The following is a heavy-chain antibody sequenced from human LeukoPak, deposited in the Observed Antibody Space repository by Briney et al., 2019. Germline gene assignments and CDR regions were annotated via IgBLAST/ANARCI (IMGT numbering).Heavy chain of an antibody. Sequence: GESVKISCKVSGYSFTSYWIGWVRQMPGKGVEWMGIINPGDSDTTYSPSFQGQVTISADKSISTAYLQWTSLRASDTAMYYCARQYLSGHTDYWGQGTLVTVSS. D-gene: IGHD6-19*01. CDR1: GYSFTSYW. V-gene: IGHV5-51*01. J-gene: IGHJ4*02. CDR3: ARQYLSGHTDY. CDR2: INPGDSDT.